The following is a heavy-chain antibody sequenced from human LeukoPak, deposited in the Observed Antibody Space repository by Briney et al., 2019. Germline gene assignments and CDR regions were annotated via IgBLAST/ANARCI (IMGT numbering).Heavy chain of an antibody. CDR3: ANGNRCTSPNCLGYYYFYMDV. CDR1: GFTFSSYA. Sequence: GGSLRLSCAASGFTFSSYATNWVRQAPGRGLEWVSGFSGSGGTTYYADSVKGRFTISRDNSKNTLYLQMNSLRAEDTAVYYCANGNRCTSPNCLGYYYFYMDVWGKGTTVTVSS. J-gene: IGHJ6*03. D-gene: IGHD2-8*01. V-gene: IGHV3-23*01. CDR2: FSGSGGTT.